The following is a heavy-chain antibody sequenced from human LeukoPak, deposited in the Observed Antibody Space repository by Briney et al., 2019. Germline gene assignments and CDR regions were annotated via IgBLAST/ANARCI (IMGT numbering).Heavy chain of an antibody. CDR3: ARNGYTSGWYRN. Sequence: GGSLRLSCAASGFTVSSNYMSWVRQAPGKGLDWVSTIYSGGSTYYADSVKGRFTISRDNSKNTLYLQMNSLRVEDTAVYYCARNGYTSGWYRNWGQGTLVTVSS. D-gene: IGHD6-19*01. CDR1: GFTVSSNY. V-gene: IGHV3-53*01. CDR2: IYSGGST. J-gene: IGHJ4*02.